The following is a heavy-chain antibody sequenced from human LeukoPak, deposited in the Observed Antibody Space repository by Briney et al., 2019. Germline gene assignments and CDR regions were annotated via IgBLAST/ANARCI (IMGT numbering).Heavy chain of an antibody. D-gene: IGHD6-13*01. CDR3: VRGGSSWQLNWFDP. CDR1: GGSISSSSYY. J-gene: IGHJ5*02. Sequence: SETLSLTCTVSGGSISSSSYYWGWIRQPPGKGLEWIGSIYYSGSTYYNPSLKSRVTISVDTSKNQFSLKLSSVTAADTAVYYCVRGGSSWQLNWFDPWGQGTLVTVSS. CDR2: IYYSGST. V-gene: IGHV4-39*07.